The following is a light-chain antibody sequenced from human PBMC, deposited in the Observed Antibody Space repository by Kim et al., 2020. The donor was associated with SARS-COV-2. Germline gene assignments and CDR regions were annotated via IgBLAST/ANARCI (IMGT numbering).Light chain of an antibody. Sequence: DIVMTQSPDSLAVSLGERATINCKSSQSVLYRSSNKNYLAWYQQKPGQPPKLLIYWASTRESGVPDRFSGSGSGTDFTLTISSLQAEDVAVYYCQQYYSTPVTFGGGTKVESN. V-gene: IGKV4-1*01. J-gene: IGKJ4*01. CDR1: QSVLYRSSNKNY. CDR2: WAS. CDR3: QQYYSTPVT.